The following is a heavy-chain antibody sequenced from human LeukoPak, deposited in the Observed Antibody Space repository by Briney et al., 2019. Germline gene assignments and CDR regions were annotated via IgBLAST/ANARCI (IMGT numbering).Heavy chain of an antibody. CDR2: IYYSGST. D-gene: IGHD3-3*01. CDR3: ARGPLDGDDFWSGYLTSTHYGMDV. J-gene: IGHJ6*02. Sequence: SETLSLTCTVSGGSISSGGYYWSWIRQHPGKGLEWIGYIYYSGSTYYNPSLKSRVTISVDTSKNQFSLKLSSVTAADTAVYYCARGPLDGDDFWSGYLTSTHYGMDVWGQGTTVTVSS. V-gene: IGHV4-31*03. CDR1: GGSISSGGYY.